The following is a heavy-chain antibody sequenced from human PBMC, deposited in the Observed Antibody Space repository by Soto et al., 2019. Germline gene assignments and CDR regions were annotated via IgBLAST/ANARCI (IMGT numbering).Heavy chain of an antibody. CDR1: GFTFSSYA. Sequence: ESGGGVVQPGRSLRLSCAASGFTFSSYAMHWVRQAPGKGLEWVAVISYDGSNKYYADSVKGRFTISRDNSKNTLYLQMNSLRAEDTAVYYCARDRGIAAAGTRFDYWGQGTLVTVSS. V-gene: IGHV3-30-3*01. J-gene: IGHJ4*02. D-gene: IGHD6-13*01. CDR3: ARDRGIAAAGTRFDY. CDR2: ISYDGSNK.